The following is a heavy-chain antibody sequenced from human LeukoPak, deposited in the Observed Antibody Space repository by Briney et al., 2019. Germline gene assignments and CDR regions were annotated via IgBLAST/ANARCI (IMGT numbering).Heavy chain of an antibody. J-gene: IGHJ4*02. CDR3: ARSRLRLGYCSGGSCYSLDYYFDY. Sequence: SVKVSCKASGGTFSSYAISWVRQAPGQGLEWMGGIIPIFGTANYAQKFRGRVTITTDESTSTAYMELSSLRSEDTAVYYCARSRLRLGYCSGGSCYSLDYYFDYWGQGTLVTVSS. V-gene: IGHV1-69*05. CDR1: GGTFSSYA. D-gene: IGHD2-15*01. CDR2: IIPIFGTA.